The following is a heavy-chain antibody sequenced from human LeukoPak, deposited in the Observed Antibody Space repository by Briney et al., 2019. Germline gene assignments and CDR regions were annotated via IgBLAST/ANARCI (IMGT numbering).Heavy chain of an antibody. V-gene: IGHV3-23*01. CDR1: GSTFSSYA. D-gene: IGHD5-24*01. Sequence: GGSLRLSCAASGSTFSSYAMSWVRQAPGKGLEWLSGISGSGNGTYYADSVKGRFIISRDNSKNMVYLQMNSLTVEDAATYYCAKRTMSAFDSWGQGTLLIVSS. CDR3: AKRTMSAFDS. CDR2: ISGSGNGT. J-gene: IGHJ4*02.